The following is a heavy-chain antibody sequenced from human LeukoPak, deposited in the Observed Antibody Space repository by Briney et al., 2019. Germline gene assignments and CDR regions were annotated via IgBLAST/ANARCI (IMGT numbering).Heavy chain of an antibody. CDR1: GFTFSSYE. D-gene: IGHD4-23*01. CDR3: ARYYGGNSGWFDL. Sequence: PGGSLRLSCAASGFTFSSYEMNWVRQAPGKGLEWVSYISSSGSTIYYADSVKGRFTISRDNAKNSLYLQMNSLRAEDTAVYYCARYYGGNSGWFDLWGQGTLVTVSS. J-gene: IGHJ5*02. CDR2: ISSSGSTI. V-gene: IGHV3-48*03.